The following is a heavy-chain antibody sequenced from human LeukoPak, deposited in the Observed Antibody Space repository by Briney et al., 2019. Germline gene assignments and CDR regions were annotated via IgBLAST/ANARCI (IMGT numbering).Heavy chain of an antibody. D-gene: IGHD3-16*02. Sequence: SETLSLTCSVSGGSISSSDYDWGWIRQPPGKGLDWIANIYYTGSTYYNPSLKSRVTISVDTSKNQFSLRLSSVTAADTAVYYCARYDVWGSYRAFDYWGQGTLVTVSS. CDR2: IYYTGST. CDR3: ARYDVWGSYRAFDY. J-gene: IGHJ4*02. V-gene: IGHV4-39*07. CDR1: GGSISSSDYD.